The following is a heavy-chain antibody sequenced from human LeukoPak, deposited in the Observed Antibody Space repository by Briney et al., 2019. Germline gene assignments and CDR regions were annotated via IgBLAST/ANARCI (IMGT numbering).Heavy chain of an antibody. CDR2: INHSGST. CDR1: GGSISGSSYY. V-gene: IGHV4-39*07. CDR3: ARGRRADYDFWSGYYNKGGFYFDY. J-gene: IGHJ4*02. Sequence: SSETLSLTCTVSGGSISGSSYYWGWIRQPPGKGLEWIGEINHSGSTNYNPSLKSRVTISVDTSKNQFSLKLSSVTAADTAVYYCARGRRADYDFWSGYYNKGGFYFDYWGQGTLVTVSS. D-gene: IGHD3-3*01.